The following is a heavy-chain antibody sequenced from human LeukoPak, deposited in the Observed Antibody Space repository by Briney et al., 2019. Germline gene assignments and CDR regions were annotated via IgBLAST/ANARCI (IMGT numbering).Heavy chain of an antibody. CDR2: IYHSGST. Sequence: SGTLSLTCAVSGGSISSSNWWSWVRQPPGKGLEWIGEIYHSGSTNYNPSLKSRVTISVDTSKNQFSLKLSSVTAADTAVYYCARGYCSGGSCYFKYYFDYWGQGTLVTVSS. V-gene: IGHV4-4*02. CDR3: ARGYCSGGSCYFKYYFDY. D-gene: IGHD2-15*01. CDR1: GGSISSSNW. J-gene: IGHJ4*02.